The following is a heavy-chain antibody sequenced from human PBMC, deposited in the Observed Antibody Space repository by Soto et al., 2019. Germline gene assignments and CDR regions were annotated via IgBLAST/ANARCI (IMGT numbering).Heavy chain of an antibody. V-gene: IGHV3-23*01. Sequence: GGSLSLSCAASGFTFSSYALSWVRQAPGKGLEWVSAISGSDGSTYYADSVKGRFTISRDNSTNTLYLQMNSLRAEDTAVYYCAKVPVVPAARGGDYWGQGTLVTVSS. CDR3: AKVPVVPAARGGDY. CDR1: GFTFSSYA. D-gene: IGHD2-2*01. CDR2: ISGSDGST. J-gene: IGHJ4*02.